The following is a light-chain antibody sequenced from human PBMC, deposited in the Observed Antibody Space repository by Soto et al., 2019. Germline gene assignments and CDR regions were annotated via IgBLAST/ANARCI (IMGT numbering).Light chain of an antibody. CDR3: QQYGSSPPIT. CDR1: QSVSTSF. CDR2: DAS. V-gene: IGKV3-20*01. J-gene: IGKJ5*01. Sequence: EIELTQSPGTLSLSPGERCTLSCRGIQSVSTSFLAWYQQKPGQAPRLLIYDASNRATGIPDRFSGSGSGTDFTLTISRLEPEDFAVYYCQQYGSSPPITFGQGTRLEIK.